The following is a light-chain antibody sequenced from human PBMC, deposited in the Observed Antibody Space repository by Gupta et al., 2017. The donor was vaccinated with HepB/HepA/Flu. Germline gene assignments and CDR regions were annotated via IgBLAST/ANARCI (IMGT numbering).Light chain of an antibody. V-gene: IGKV1-5*03. CDR3: QQDINYPWT. J-gene: IGKJ1*01. CDR1: QSISSW. CDR2: EAS. Sequence: DIQMTQSPSTLSASVGDRVTITCRASQSISSWLAWYQQKPGKASKILIYEASSSESGVPSRFSGSGSGTAFTLTINSLQPDDFATYYCQQDINYPWTFGQGTKVEIK.